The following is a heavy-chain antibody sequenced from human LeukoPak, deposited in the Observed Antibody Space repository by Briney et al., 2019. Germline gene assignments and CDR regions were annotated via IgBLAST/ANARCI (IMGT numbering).Heavy chain of an antibody. CDR3: ARDLPIVGALHDAFDI. CDR1: GFTFSGSA. V-gene: IGHV3-73*01. J-gene: IGHJ3*02. Sequence: GGSLRLSCAASGFTFSGSAMHWVRQASGKGLEWVGRIRSKANSYATAYAESVKGRFTISRDDSKNTAYLQMNSLRAEDTAVYYCARDLPIVGALHDAFDIWGQGTMVTVSS. D-gene: IGHD1-26*01. CDR2: IRSKANSYAT.